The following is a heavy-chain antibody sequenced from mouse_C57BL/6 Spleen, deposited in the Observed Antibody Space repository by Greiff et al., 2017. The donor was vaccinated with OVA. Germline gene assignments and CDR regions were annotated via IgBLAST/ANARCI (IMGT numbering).Heavy chain of an antibody. CDR1: GYTFTSYW. D-gene: IGHD2-5*01. V-gene: IGHV1-52*01. J-gene: IGHJ4*01. Sequence: QVQLKQPGAELVRPGSSVKLSCKASGYTFTSYWMHWVKQRPIQGLEWIGNIDPSDSETNYNQKFKDKATLTVDKSSSTAYMQLSSLTSEDSAVYYCVSNYEDYAMDYWGQGTSVTVSS. CDR3: VSNYEDYAMDY. CDR2: IDPSDSET.